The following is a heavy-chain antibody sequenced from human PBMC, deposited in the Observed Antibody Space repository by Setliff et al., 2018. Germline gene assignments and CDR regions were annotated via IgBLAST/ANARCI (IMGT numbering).Heavy chain of an antibody. J-gene: IGHJ4*02. CDR1: GDSISDAS. Sequence: LSLTCTVSGDSISDASIMAWIRQPPGKGLEFIGYVFYNGAAKYDPSLKSRVTMSVDTSKTQFPLKLNSMTTADTAVYYCARGGTYRYFDYWGQGALVTVSS. V-gene: IGHV4-59*01. CDR3: ARGGTYRYFDY. CDR2: VFYNGAA.